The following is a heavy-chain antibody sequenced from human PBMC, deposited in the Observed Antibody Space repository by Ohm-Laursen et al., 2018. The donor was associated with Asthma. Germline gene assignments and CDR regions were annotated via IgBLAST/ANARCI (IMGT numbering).Heavy chain of an antibody. J-gene: IGHJ6*02. Sequence: SLRLSCSASGFTFSNYAMSWVRQTLGKGLEWVSSNCGSGGCTYYADSVKGRFTISRDHSKNTLYLQMNNLRAEDAAIYYCAREWGGMDVWGPGTTVTVSS. D-gene: IGHD3-16*01. V-gene: IGHV3-23*01. CDR1: GFTFSNYA. CDR2: NCGSGGCT. CDR3: AREWGGMDV.